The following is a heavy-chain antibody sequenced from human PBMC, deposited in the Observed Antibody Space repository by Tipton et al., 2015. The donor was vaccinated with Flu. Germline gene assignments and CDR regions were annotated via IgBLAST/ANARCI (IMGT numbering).Heavy chain of an antibody. CDR2: IGQSGSP. Sequence: TLSLTCAVSGGSFSGYYWSWIRQPPGKGLEWIGDIGQSGSPNYNPSLKSRVSISLDRSKNHFSLRLSSVTAADTAVYFCARRDFSNYVSEPKNWFDSWGQGTLVTVSS. CDR1: GGSFSGYY. J-gene: IGHJ5*01. D-gene: IGHD4-11*01. CDR3: ARRDFSNYVSEPKNWFDS. V-gene: IGHV4-34*01.